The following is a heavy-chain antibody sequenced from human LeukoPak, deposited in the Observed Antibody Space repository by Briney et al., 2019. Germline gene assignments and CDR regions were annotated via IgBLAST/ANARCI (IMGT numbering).Heavy chain of an antibody. V-gene: IGHV3-72*01. CDR1: GFTFSDHY. J-gene: IGHJ1*01. CDR3: ATVEGNYGH. D-gene: IGHD1-7*01. CDR2: ARNKLKGYTT. Sequence: GGSLRLSCEVFGFTFSDHYMDWVRQAPGKGLEWVGRARNKLKGYTTVYAASVKGRFTISRDDSKDSLYLQMNSLKTDDTAVYYCATVEGNYGHWGQGTLVTVSS.